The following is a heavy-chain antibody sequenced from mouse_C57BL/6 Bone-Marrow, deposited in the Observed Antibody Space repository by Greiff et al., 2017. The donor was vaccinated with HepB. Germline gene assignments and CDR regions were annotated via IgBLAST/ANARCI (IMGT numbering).Heavy chain of an antibody. CDR2: ISNLAYSI. J-gene: IGHJ4*01. V-gene: IGHV5-15*04. D-gene: IGHD2-3*01. CDR3: ARRFGWLLEVDY. CDR1: GFTFSDYG. Sequence: EVKVEESGGGLVQPGGSLKLSCAASGFTFSDYGMAWVRQAPRKGPEWVAFISNLAYSIYYADTVTGRFTISRENAKNTLYLEMSSLRSEDTAMYYCARRFGWLLEVDYWGQGTSVTVSS.